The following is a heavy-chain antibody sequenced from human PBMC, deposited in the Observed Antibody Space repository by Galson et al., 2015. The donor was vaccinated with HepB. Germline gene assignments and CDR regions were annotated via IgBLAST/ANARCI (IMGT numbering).Heavy chain of an antibody. D-gene: IGHD3-3*01. CDR3: ARGKGRQVLLDYHYYGMDV. CDR2: ITQSGST. J-gene: IGHJ6*01. Sequence: ETLSLTCAVFGGSFSTYHWTWIRQPPGKGLEWIGEITQSGSTHSNPSLKSRVTISVDTSKNQFSLKVRSVTAADTAVYYGARGKGRQVLLDYHYYGMDVCGQGTTVSVSS. CDR1: GGSFSTYH. V-gene: IGHV4-34*01.